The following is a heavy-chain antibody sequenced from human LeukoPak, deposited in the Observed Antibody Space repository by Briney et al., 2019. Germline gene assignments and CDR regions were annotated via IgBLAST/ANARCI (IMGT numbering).Heavy chain of an antibody. D-gene: IGHD2-15*01. CDR3: AKSVVVITFRFDD. CDR2: INGGGGNT. Sequence: PGGPLRLSCAASGFTVSSNYMSWVRQAPGKGLEWVSAINGGGGNTYYADSVKGCFTISRDNSKNMVYLQMNSLRADDTAVYYCAKSVVVITFRFDDWGQGALVTVSS. CDR1: GFTVSSNY. V-gene: IGHV3-23*01. J-gene: IGHJ4*02.